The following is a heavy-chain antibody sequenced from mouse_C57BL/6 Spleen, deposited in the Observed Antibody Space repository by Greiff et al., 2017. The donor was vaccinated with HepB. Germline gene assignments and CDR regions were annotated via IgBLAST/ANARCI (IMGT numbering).Heavy chain of an antibody. CDR2: IDPENGDT. D-gene: IGHD2-3*01. Sequence: EVNVVESGAELVRPGASVKLSCTASGFNIKDDYMHWVKQRPEQGLEWIGWIDPENGDTEYASKFQGKATITADTSSNTAYLQLSSLTSEDTAVYYCTSSYDGYYLAWFAYWGQGTLVTVSA. CDR3: TSSYDGYYLAWFAY. V-gene: IGHV14-4*01. CDR1: GFNIKDDY. J-gene: IGHJ3*01.